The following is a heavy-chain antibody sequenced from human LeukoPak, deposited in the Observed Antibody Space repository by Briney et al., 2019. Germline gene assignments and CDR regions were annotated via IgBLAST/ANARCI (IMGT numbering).Heavy chain of an antibody. D-gene: IGHD6-19*01. V-gene: IGHV3-30-3*01. J-gene: IGHJ4*02. CDR1: GFIFSDYP. CDR2: ISSEGNNQ. CDR3: SRAQNSAWHNFEY. Sequence: PGTSLRLSCAASGFIFSDYPMHWVRQAPGKGLEWVAVISSEGNNQYYAASVKGRLTIFRDTSKNTLYLQMSSLRAEDRAVYYCSRAQNSAWHNFEYWGQGTLVTVSS.